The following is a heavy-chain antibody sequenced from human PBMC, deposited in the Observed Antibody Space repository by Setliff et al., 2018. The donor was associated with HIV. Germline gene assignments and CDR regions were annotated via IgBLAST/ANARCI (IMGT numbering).Heavy chain of an antibody. J-gene: IGHJ5*02. CDR3: AKCGGTCWHNFFGP. V-gene: IGHV3-11*01. D-gene: IGHD2-15*01. CDR2: ISRGGKTI. Sequence: GGSLRLSCAASGFTFNDYYMSWIRQTPGKGLEWVSYISRGGKTIHYADSVKGRFTISRDNVKNILYLQMNSLRPEDTAMYYCAKCGGTCWHNFFGPWGQGTLVTVSS. CDR1: GFTFNDYY.